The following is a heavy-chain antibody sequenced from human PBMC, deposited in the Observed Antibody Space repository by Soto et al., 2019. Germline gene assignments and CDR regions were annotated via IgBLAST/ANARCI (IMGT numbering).Heavy chain of an antibody. Sequence: QTGGSLRLSCAASGFTFSSYAMHWVRQAPGKGLEWVAVISYDGSNKYYADSVKGRFTISRDNSKNTLYLQMNSLRAEDTAVYYCASSRGRDGYHRGLDPWGQGTLVTVSS. CDR2: ISYDGSNK. V-gene: IGHV3-30-3*01. J-gene: IGHJ5*02. CDR1: GFTFSSYA. CDR3: ASSRGRDGYHRGLDP. D-gene: IGHD5-12*01.